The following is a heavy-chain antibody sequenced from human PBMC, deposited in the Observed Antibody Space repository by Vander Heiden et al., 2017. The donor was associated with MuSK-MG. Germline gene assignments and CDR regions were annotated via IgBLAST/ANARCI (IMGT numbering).Heavy chain of an antibody. D-gene: IGHD2-15*01. CDR2: VSVSGSST. J-gene: IGHJ6*03. CDR1: GFTFSSYA. V-gene: IGHV3-23*01. Sequence: EVQLLESGGGLVQPGGSLRLSCAASGFTFSSYAMNWVRQAPGKGREWVSSVSVSGSSTYYADSVKGRFTISRDNSKNTLYLHMDSLRAEDTALYYCAKGGIYGGNDYSYYYMDVWGKGTTVTVSS. CDR3: AKGGIYGGNDYSYYYMDV.